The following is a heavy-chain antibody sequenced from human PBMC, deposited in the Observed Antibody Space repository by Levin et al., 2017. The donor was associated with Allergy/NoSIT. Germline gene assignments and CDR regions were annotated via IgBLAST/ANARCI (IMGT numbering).Heavy chain of an antibody. J-gene: IGHJ5*02. CDR2: INHSGST. Sequence: SETLSLTCAVYGGSFSGYYWSWIRQPPGKGLEWIGEINHSGSTNYNPSLKSRVTISVDTSKNQFSLKLSSVTAADTAVYYCARGQHKPPRRHIAAAGSRWFDPWGQGTLVTVSS. CDR3: ARGQHKPPRRHIAAAGSRWFDP. D-gene: IGHD6-13*01. CDR1: GGSFSGYY. V-gene: IGHV4-34*01.